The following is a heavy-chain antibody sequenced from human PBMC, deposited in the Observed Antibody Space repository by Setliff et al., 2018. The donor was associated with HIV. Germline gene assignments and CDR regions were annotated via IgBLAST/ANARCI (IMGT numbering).Heavy chain of an antibody. D-gene: IGHD1-26*01. CDR3: TRHRGSFDY. CDR2: TRNKANGYIT. CDR1: GFTLSDYY. Sequence: GGSLRLSCAVSGFTLSDYYMDWVRQAPGKGLEWVGRTRNKANGYITEYGASVQGRFIISRDDSKNMAYLQMNSLRTEDTAIYYCTRHRGSFDYWGLGTLVTVSS. J-gene: IGHJ4*02. V-gene: IGHV3-72*01.